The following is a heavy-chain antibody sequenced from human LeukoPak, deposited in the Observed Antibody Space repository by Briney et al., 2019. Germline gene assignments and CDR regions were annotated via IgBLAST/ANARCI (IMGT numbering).Heavy chain of an antibody. CDR3: ARGEGLGTTNGGYYFAY. CDR2: IKQDGSDK. V-gene: IGHV3-7*01. Sequence: GGSLRLSCATSGFTLSNYWMSWVRRAPGEGLEWVANIKQDGSDKYYVDSVKGRFTISRDNAKNSLYLQMNTLRAEDTAVYYCARGEGLGTTNGGYYFAYWGQGSLVIVSS. J-gene: IGHJ4*02. D-gene: IGHD1-26*01. CDR1: GFTLSNYW.